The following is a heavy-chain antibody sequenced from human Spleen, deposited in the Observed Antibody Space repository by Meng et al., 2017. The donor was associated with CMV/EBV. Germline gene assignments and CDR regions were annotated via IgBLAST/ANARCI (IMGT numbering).Heavy chain of an antibody. Sequence: GESLKISCVASGFMFDRFPMSWVRQAPGKGLEWLSVIYSGASRSYSADSVQGRFVISRDDSKNTLHLQMKNLRAEDTAVYYCAKWAVPTARKLYYFDSWGQGTLVTVSS. CDR3: AKWAVPTARKLYYFDS. CDR2: IYSGASRS. V-gene: IGHV3-23*03. J-gene: IGHJ4*02. D-gene: IGHD2-21*02. CDR1: GFMFDRFP.